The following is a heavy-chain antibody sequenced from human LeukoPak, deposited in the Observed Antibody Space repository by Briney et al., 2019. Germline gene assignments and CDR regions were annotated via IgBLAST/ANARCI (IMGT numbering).Heavy chain of an antibody. CDR1: GVSISIHH. CDR3: ARGEEGQQLTNTHETYYYYMDV. Sequence: SEPLSLTCTVSGVSISIHHWRWPRQPTGKAREGIGYISYRGSTNYNPSLKSRVTISVDTSKNQFSLKLSSVTAADTAVYYCARGEEGQQLTNTHETYYYYMDVWGKGTTVTVSS. V-gene: IGHV4-59*11. D-gene: IGHD6-13*01. J-gene: IGHJ6*03. CDR2: ISYRGST.